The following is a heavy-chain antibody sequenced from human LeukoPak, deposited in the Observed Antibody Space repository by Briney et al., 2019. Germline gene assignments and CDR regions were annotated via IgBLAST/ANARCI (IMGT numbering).Heavy chain of an antibody. V-gene: IGHV1-46*01. CDR3: ARTYYYGSGSRYYYGMDV. J-gene: IGHJ6*04. CDR2: INPSGGST. CDR1: GYTFTSYY. Sequence: ASVKVSWKASGYTFTSYYMHWVRQAPGQGLEWMGIINPSGGSTSYAQKFQGRVTMTRDTSTSTVYMELSSLRSEDTAVYYCARTYYYGSGSRYYYGMDVWGKGTTVTVSS. D-gene: IGHD3-10*01.